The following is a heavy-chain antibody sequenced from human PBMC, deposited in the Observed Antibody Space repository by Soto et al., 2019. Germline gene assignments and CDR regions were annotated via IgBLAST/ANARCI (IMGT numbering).Heavy chain of an antibody. V-gene: IGHV3-30*18. CDR2: ISYDGSNK. J-gene: IGHJ4*02. CDR3: AKSDYHDFFFDY. D-gene: IGHD2-21*02. CDR1: GFTFSSFG. Sequence: PGGSLRLSCAASGFTFSSFGFHWVRQAPGTGLEWVAVISYDGSNKKYADSVEGRFTITRDNSKNTLYLQMNGLRVEDTARYHCAKSDYHDFFFDYWGQGTPVTVSS.